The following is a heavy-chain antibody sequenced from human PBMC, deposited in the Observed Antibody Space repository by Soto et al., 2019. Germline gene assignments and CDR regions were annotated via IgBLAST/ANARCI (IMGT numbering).Heavy chain of an antibody. CDR2: FDPEDGET. V-gene: IGHV1-24*01. Sequence: ASVKVSCKVSGYTLTELSMHWVRQAPGKGLEWMGGFDPEDGETIYAQKFQGRVTMTEDTSTDTAYMELSSLRSEDTAVYYCAAPTVTTFACVYWGQGTLVTVSS. CDR3: AAPTVTTFACVY. D-gene: IGHD4-17*01. CDR1: GYTLTELS. J-gene: IGHJ4*02.